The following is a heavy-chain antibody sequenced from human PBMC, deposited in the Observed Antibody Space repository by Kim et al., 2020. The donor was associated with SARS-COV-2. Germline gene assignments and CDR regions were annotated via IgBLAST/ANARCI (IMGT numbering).Heavy chain of an antibody. V-gene: IGHV3-74*01. CDR2: T. Sequence: TSYAGSGEGRLNISRGNAKNTLYLPMNSLRAEDTAVYYCARDPGIAALDYWGQGTLVTVSS. D-gene: IGHD6-13*01. CDR3: ARDPGIAALDY. J-gene: IGHJ4*02.